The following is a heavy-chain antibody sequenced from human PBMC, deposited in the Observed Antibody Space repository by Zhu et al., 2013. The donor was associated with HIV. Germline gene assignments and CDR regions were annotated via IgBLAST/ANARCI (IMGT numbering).Heavy chain of an antibody. V-gene: IGHV4-4*02. CDR2: IYPSGTT. CDR1: GGSISSNHW. Sequence: QVQLQESGPGLVKPSGTLSLTCAVSGGSISSNHWWSWVRQPPGKGLEWIGEIYPSGTTNCNPSLKSRATMSLDKSKNQLSLKLTSVTAADSAVYYCARHVAVPGTRGFDSWGQGTLVTVSS. CDR3: ARHVAVPGTRGFDS. J-gene: IGHJ4*02. D-gene: IGHD6-19*01.